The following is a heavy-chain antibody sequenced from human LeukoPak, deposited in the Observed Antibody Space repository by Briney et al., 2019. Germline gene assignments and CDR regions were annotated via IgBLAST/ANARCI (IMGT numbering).Heavy chain of an antibody. CDR3: ARAATGRLQGDY. Sequence: GGSLRLSCVASGFTFSSYWMHWVRQAPGKGLVWVSRINSDGSSTKCADSVKGRFTISRDNAKNTLYLQMNNLRAEDTAVYYCARAATGRLQGDYWGQGTQVTVSS. V-gene: IGHV3-74*03. J-gene: IGHJ4*02. CDR1: GFTFSSYW. D-gene: IGHD6-6*01. CDR2: INSDGSST.